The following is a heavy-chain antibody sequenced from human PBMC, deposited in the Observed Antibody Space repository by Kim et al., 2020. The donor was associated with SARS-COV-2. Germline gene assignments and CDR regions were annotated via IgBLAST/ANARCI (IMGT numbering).Heavy chain of an antibody. CDR3: ARDYVGSYDSSGYYYDAF. J-gene: IGHJ3*01. CDR2: IYYSGST. Sequence: SETLSLTCTVSGGSISSYYWSWIRQPPGKGLDWIGHIYYSGSTNYNPSLRSRVTISVDTSKNQFFLKLSSVTAADTAVYFCARDYVGSYDSSGYYYDAF. D-gene: IGHD3-22*01. CDR1: GGSISSYY. V-gene: IGHV4-59*13.